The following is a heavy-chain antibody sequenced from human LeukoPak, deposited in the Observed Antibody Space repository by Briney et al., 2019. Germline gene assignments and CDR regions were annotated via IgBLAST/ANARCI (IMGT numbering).Heavy chain of an antibody. CDR3: ATNNWNYGFDY. J-gene: IGHJ4*02. CDR1: GFTFSSYW. CDR2: IKQDGSEK. Sequence: QPGGSLRLSCAASGFTFSSYWMSWVRQAPGRGLEWVANIKQDGSEKYYVDSVKGRFTISRDNAKNSLYLQMNSLRAEDTAVYYCATNNWNYGFDYWGQGTLVTVSS. D-gene: IGHD1-7*01. V-gene: IGHV3-7*01.